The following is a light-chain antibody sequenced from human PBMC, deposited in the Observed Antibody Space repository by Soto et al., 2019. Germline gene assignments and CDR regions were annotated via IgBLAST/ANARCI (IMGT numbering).Light chain of an antibody. CDR1: QSVSSSY. J-gene: IGKJ5*01. V-gene: IGKV3-20*01. Sequence: EIVLTQSPGTLSLSPGQRATLSCRASQSVSSSYLAWYQQKTGQAPRLLIYGASSRATGIPDRFSGCGSGTDFTLTISRLEAEDFAVYYCQQYGSSPITVGQGTRREIK. CDR2: GAS. CDR3: QQYGSSPIT.